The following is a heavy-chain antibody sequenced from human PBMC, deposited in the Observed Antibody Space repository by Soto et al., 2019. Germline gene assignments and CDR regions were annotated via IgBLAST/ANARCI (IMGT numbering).Heavy chain of an antibody. CDR3: EREETAWSLDYGFDV. V-gene: IGHV3-21*01. CDR1: GFSFSTYS. Sequence: PGGSLRLSFAASGFSFSTYSMNWGRQAPVKALEWVSSISSRDDTYYADSVKGRFTISRDNAKNSVSLQMDSLRAEDAADYYCEREETAWSLDYGFDVWGQGTTGTVS. CDR2: ISSRDDT. J-gene: IGHJ6*02. D-gene: IGHD2-21*02.